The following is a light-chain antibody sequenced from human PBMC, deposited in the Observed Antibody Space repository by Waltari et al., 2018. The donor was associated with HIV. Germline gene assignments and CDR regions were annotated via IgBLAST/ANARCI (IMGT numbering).Light chain of an antibody. J-gene: IGLJ2*01. CDR1: SSNIGNNF. V-gene: IGLV1-51*01. CDR2: DKN. CDR3: ATWDRSLSRVI. Sequence: QSVLTQPPSVSAAPRQKVTISCSGTSSNIGNNFVSWYQQLPGTAPKLLIYDKNKGPSGIPDRFSGAKSGTSATLGITGHQTGDEADYFCATWDRSLSRVIFGGGTRLTVL.